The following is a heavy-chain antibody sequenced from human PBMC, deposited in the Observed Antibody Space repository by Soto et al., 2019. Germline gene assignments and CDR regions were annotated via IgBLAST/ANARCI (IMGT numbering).Heavy chain of an antibody. CDR2: ISSSGGST. V-gene: IGHV3-23*01. CDR3: AKGWGDY. D-gene: IGHD7-27*01. CDR1: GFTFSSYT. Sequence: EVQLLESGGGLVQPGGSLRLSCAASGFTFSSYTMSWVRQGPGKGLEWVSGISSSGGSTVYADSVKGRFTISRDNFKNTLFLQMNVLRAEDTAVYYCAKGWGDYWGQGTTVTVSS. J-gene: IGHJ4*02.